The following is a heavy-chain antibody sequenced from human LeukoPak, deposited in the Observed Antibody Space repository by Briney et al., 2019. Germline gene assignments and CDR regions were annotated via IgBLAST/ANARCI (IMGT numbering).Heavy chain of an antibody. J-gene: IGHJ6*03. CDR3: VTSDYCSGGSCYSSYYYYYMDV. V-gene: IGHV3-48*04. Sequence: GGSLRLSCTASGLSFGDYIMNWFRQAPGKGLEWVSYISSSSTTIHYADSVKGRFTISRDNAKNSLYLQMNSLRAEDTAVYYCVTSDYCSGGSCYSSYYYYYMDVWGKGTTVTISS. D-gene: IGHD2-15*01. CDR1: GLSFGDYI. CDR2: ISSSSTTI.